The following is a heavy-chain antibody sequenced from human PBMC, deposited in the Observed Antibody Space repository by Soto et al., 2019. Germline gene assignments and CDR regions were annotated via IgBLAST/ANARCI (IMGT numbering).Heavy chain of an antibody. CDR1: GGSFSGYY. Sequence: SETLSLTCAVYGGSFSGYYWSWIRQPPGKGLEWIGEINHSGSTNYNPSLKSRVTISVDTSKNQFSLKLSSVTAADTAVYYCARGPPPEYSSHNYYYYYYMDVWGKGTTVTVSS. D-gene: IGHD6-6*01. CDR2: INHSGST. V-gene: IGHV4-34*01. CDR3: ARGPPPEYSSHNYYYYYYMDV. J-gene: IGHJ6*03.